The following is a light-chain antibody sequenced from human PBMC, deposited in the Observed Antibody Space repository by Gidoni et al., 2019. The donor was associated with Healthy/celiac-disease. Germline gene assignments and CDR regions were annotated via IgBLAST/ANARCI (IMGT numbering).Light chain of an antibody. J-gene: IGKJ2*01. CDR1: QSLVYSDGDIY. CDR3: MQGTHWLYT. Sequence: DVVMTQSPLSLPVTLGQPASISCRSSQSLVYSDGDIYLNWFQKRPGQSPRRLIYKVSNRDSGVPDRFSGSVSCTDFTLKISRVEAEDIGVYYCMQGTHWLYTFGQGTKLEIK. V-gene: IGKV2-30*01. CDR2: KVS.